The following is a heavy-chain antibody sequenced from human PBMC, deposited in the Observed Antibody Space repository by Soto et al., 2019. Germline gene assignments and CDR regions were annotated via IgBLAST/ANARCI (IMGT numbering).Heavy chain of an antibody. CDR1: GDSISSYY. J-gene: IGHJ5*02. CDR2: IYYSGSS. Sequence: QVQLQESGPGLVKPSETLSLTCTVSGDSISSYYWSWIRQPPGKGLEWIGYIYYSGSSNYNPSLKSRITISVDTSKNQFSLKLSSVTAADSAVYYCTRRGYGSGSDNWFDPWGQGTLVTVSS. D-gene: IGHD3-10*01. CDR3: TRRGYGSGSDNWFDP. V-gene: IGHV4-59*08.